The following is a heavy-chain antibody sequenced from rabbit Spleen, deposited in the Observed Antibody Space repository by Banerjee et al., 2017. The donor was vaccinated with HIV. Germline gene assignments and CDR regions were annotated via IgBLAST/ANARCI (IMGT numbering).Heavy chain of an antibody. V-gene: IGHV1S40*01. D-gene: IGHD7-1*01. CDR1: GFSFSSSDY. CDR3: ARDTGGSFSSYGMDL. J-gene: IGHJ6*01. Sequence: QSLEESGGGLVQPEGSLALTCKASGFSFSSSDYICWVRQAPGKGLEWISCIAGSSSGFTYSATWAKGRFTISKTSSTTVTLQMTSLTAADTATYFCARDTGGSFSSYGMDLWGQGTLVTVS. CDR2: IAGSSSGFT.